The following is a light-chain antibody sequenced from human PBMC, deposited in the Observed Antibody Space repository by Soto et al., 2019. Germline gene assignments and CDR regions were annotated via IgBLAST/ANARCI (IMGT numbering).Light chain of an antibody. CDR2: VGTGGIVG. Sequence: QPVLTQPPSASASLGASVTLTCTLSSGYSNYKVDWYQQRPGKGPRFVMRVGTGGIVGSKGDGIPDRFSVLGSGLNRYLTIKNIQEEDESDYHCGADHGSGSNFGGVFGGGTKLTVL. V-gene: IGLV9-49*01. J-gene: IGLJ3*02. CDR3: GADHGSGSNFGGV. CDR1: SGYSNYK.